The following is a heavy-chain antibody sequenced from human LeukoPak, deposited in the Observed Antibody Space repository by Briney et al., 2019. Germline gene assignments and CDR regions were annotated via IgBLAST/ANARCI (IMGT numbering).Heavy chain of an antibody. CDR2: ISTSGNTI. CDR3: AREFEGTPMAPQYYYYGMDV. CDR1: GFTFSSYE. D-gene: IGHD5-18*01. J-gene: IGHJ6*02. V-gene: IGHV3-48*03. Sequence: GGSLRLSCAASGFTFSSYEMNWVRQAPGKGLEWVSYISTSGNTIYYAGSVKGRFTISRDNAKSSLYLQMNSLRAEDTAVYYCAREFEGTPMAPQYYYYGMDVWGQGTTVTVSS.